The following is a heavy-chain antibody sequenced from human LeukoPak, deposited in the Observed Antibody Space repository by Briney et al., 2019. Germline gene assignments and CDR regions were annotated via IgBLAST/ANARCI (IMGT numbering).Heavy chain of an antibody. V-gene: IGHV3-21*01. CDR3: ARVSSGWTTTHLDHFDY. Sequence: PGGSLRLSCAASGFTFTRHSMNWVRQAPGKGLEWVSSISSSSSYIYYADSVKGRFTISRDNAKNSLYLQMNSLRAEDTAVYYCARVSSGWTTTHLDHFDYWGQGTLVTASS. CDR1: GFTFTRHS. D-gene: IGHD6-19*01. J-gene: IGHJ4*02. CDR2: ISSSSSYI.